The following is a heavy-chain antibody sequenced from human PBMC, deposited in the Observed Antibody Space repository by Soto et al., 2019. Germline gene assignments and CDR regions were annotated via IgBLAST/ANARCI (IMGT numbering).Heavy chain of an antibody. D-gene: IGHD2-2*01. CDR3: ARLVFRRGCSSTSCYSDY. CDR2: IYYSGST. V-gene: IGHV4-39*01. CDR1: GGSISSSSYY. J-gene: IGHJ4*02. Sequence: QLQLQESGPGLVKPSETLSLTCTVSGGSISSSSYYWGWIRQPPGQGLEWIGSIYYSGSTYYNPSLKSRVTISVDTSKNQFSLKLSSVTAADTAVYSCARLVFRRGCSSTSCYSDYWGQGTLVTVSS.